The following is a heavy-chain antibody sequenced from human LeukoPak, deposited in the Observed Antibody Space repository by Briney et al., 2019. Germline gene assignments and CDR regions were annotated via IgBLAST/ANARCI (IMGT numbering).Heavy chain of an antibody. J-gene: IGHJ4*02. CDR2: IYYSGST. CDR3: ARRLVGATANFDY. V-gene: IGHV4-39*01. CDR1: GGSISSSRYY. D-gene: IGHD1-26*01. Sequence: SETLSLTCTVSGGSISSSRYYWGWIRKPPGEGLEWIGSIYYSGSTNYNPSLKSRVTISVDTSKNQFSLKVSSVTAADTAVYYCARRLVGATANFDYWGQGTLVTVSS.